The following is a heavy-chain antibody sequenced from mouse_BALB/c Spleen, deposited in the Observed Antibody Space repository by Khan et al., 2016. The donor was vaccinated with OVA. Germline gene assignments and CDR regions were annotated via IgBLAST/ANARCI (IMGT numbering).Heavy chain of an antibody. CDR2: ISDGGSST. CDR3: ARAGYGGFAY. V-gene: IGHV5-4*02. CDR1: GFTFSDYY. Sequence: EVELVESGGGLVKPGGSLKLSCAASGFTFSDYYMYWVRQTPEKRLEWVATISDGGSSTYYLDSVKGRFTISRDHAKNSLYLQMSSLKSEDTARDYCARAGYGGFAYWGQGALVTVSA. D-gene: IGHD1-1*02. J-gene: IGHJ3*01.